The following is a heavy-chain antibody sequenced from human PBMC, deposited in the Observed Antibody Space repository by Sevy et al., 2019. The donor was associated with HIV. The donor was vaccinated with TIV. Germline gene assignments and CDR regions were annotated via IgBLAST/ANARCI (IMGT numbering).Heavy chain of an antibody. CDR2: VYDSGNS. CDR1: GGSINSFF. D-gene: IGHD3-22*01. J-gene: IGHJ4*02. CDR3: ARGGGIYYDSRGFHPQYYFDS. V-gene: IGHV4-59*01. Sequence: SETLSLTCAVSGGSINSFFWSWIRQSPGKGLEWIGYVYDSGNSEYNPSLRSRVTISVDTSKKQFSRRLSSATAEDTAVYYCARGGGIYYDSRGFHPQYYFDSWGQGTLVTVSS.